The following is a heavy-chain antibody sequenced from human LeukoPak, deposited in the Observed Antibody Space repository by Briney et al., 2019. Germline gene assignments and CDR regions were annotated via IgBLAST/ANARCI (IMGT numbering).Heavy chain of an antibody. V-gene: IGHV4-4*07. CDR3: ARDRVDSSGYYYYYGIDV. Sequence: SETLSLTCTVSGGSISSYYWSWIRQPAGKGLEWIGRIYTSGSTNYNPSLKSRLTMSADTSKNQFSLNLRSVTAADTAIYYCARDRVDSSGYYYYYGIDVWGQGTAVTVSS. CDR2: IYTSGST. J-gene: IGHJ6*02. CDR1: GGSISSYY. D-gene: IGHD3-22*01.